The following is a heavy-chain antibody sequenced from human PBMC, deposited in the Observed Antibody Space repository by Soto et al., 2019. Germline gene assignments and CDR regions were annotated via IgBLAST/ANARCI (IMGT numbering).Heavy chain of an antibody. V-gene: IGHV1-69*13. J-gene: IGHJ3*02. CDR1: GGTFSSYA. Sequence: SVQVACKASGGTFSSYASSWVRQAPRQGLEWMGGIIPIFGTANYAQKFQGRVTITADESTSTAYMELSSLRSEDTAVYYCARVVHPLMTTAKGAFDIWGQGTMVTVSS. CDR2: IIPIFGTA. D-gene: IGHD4-17*01. CDR3: ARVVHPLMTTAKGAFDI.